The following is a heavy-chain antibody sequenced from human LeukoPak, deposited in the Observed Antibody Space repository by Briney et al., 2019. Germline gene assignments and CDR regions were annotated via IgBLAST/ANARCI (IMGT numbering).Heavy chain of an antibody. V-gene: IGHV3-30*02. Sequence: GGSLRLSCAASGFTFSSYGMHWVRQAPGKGLEWVAFIRYDGSNKYYADSVKGRFTISRDNSKNTLYLQMNSLRAEDTAVYYCAKFLAAGISPFDYWGQGTLVTVSS. J-gene: IGHJ4*02. CDR2: IRYDGSNK. D-gene: IGHD6-13*01. CDR3: AKFLAAGISPFDY. CDR1: GFTFSSYG.